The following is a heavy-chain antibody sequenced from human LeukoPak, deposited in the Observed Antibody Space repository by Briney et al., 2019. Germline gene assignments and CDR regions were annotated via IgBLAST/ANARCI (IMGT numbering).Heavy chain of an antibody. Sequence: PSETLSLTCTVSGGSIISNSYYWGWIRQPPGKGLEWLGSIYYTGSTYYNASLKSRVTISVDTSKNQFSLKLSSVTAADTAVYYCARAVSRRLQKGCWFDPWGQGTLVTVSS. CDR3: ARAVSRRLQKGCWFDP. CDR2: IYYTGST. CDR1: GGSIISNSYY. J-gene: IGHJ5*02. V-gene: IGHV4-39*07. D-gene: IGHD4-11*01.